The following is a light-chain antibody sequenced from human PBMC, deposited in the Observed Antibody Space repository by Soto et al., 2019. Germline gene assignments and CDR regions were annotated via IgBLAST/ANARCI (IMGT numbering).Light chain of an antibody. CDR2: GAS. Sequence: EIVLTQSPGTLSLSPGERATLSCRASQSVDSTYLAWYQQKPGQAPRLLIYGASNRATGIPDRFSCSGSGTDFTLTISRLEPEDYALYYCQQFGSSPITFGQGTRLEIK. J-gene: IGKJ5*01. CDR3: QQFGSSPIT. V-gene: IGKV3-20*01. CDR1: QSVDSTY.